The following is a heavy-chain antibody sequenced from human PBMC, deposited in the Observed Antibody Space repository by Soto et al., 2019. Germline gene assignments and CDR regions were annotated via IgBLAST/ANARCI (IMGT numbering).Heavy chain of an antibody. CDR2: ISYDGSNK. D-gene: IGHD5-18*01. CDR1: GFTFSSYA. CDR3: ASSLGNSYGCVY. Sequence: GGSLRLSCAASGFTFSSYAMHWVRQAPGKGLEWVAVISYDGSNKYYADSVKGRFTISRDNSKNTLYLQMNSLRAEDTAVYYCASSLGNSYGCVYWGQGTLVTVSS. J-gene: IGHJ4*02. V-gene: IGHV3-30-3*01.